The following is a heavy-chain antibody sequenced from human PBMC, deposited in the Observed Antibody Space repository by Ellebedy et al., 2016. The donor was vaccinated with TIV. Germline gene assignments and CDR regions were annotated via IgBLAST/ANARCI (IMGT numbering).Heavy chain of an antibody. CDR1: GFTFSTYW. D-gene: IGHD3-10*01. CDR2: INSDGSST. Sequence: PGGSLRLSCAASGFTFSTYWMHWVRQAPGKGLVWVSRINSDGSSTSYADSVKGRFTISRDNAKNTLYLQMNSLRAEDTAVYSCARDSSFGEGYYYMDVWGKGATVTVSS. J-gene: IGHJ6*03. CDR3: ARDSSFGEGYYYMDV. V-gene: IGHV3-74*01.